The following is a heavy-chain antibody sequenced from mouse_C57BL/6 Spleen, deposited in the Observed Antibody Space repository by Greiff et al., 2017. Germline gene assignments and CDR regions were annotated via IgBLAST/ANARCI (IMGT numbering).Heavy chain of an antibody. V-gene: IGHV5-6*02. Sequence: DVKLVESGGDLVKPGGSLKLSCAASGFTFSSYGMSWVRQTPDKRLEWVATISSGGSYTYYPDSVKGRFTISRDNAENTLYLQMSSLKSEDTAMYYCARHRETYLDYWGQGTTLTVSS. CDR1: GFTFSSYG. D-gene: IGHD2-14*01. J-gene: IGHJ2*01. CDR2: ISSGGSYT. CDR3: ARHRETYLDY.